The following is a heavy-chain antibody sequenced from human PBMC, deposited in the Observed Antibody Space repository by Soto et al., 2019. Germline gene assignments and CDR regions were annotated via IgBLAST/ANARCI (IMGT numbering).Heavy chain of an antibody. J-gene: IGHJ6*02. D-gene: IGHD6-19*01. CDR3: ARRTYSSGWAARDYYYGMDV. V-gene: IGHV5-51*01. Sequence: GESLKISCKGSGYSFTSYWIGWVRQMPGKGLEWMGIIYPGDSDTRYSPSFQGQVTISADKSISTAYLQWSSLKASDTAMYYCARRTYSSGWAARDYYYGMDVWGQGTTVTVSS. CDR2: IYPGDSDT. CDR1: GYSFTSYW.